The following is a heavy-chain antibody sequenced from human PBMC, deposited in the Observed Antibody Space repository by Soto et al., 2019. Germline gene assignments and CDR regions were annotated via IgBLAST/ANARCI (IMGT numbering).Heavy chain of an antibody. CDR2: IKQDGSEK. J-gene: IGHJ6*02. V-gene: IGHV3-7*03. Sequence: GGSLRLSCAASGFTFSSYWMSWVRQAPGKGLEWVANIKQDGSEKYYVDSVKGRFTISRDNAKNSLYLQMNSLRAEDTAVYYCARDKVVNSGSYYGYYGMHVWGQGTTVTVSS. CDR3: ARDKVVNSGSYYGYYGMHV. CDR1: GFTFSSYW. D-gene: IGHD1-26*01.